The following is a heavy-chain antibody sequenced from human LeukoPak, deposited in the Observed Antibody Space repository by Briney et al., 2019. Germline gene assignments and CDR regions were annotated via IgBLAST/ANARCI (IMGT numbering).Heavy chain of an antibody. V-gene: IGHV3-33*06. CDR1: GFTFSSYG. Sequence: GGSLRLSCAASGFTFSSYGMHWVRQAPGKGLEWVAVIWYDGNNKYYADSVKGRFTISRDNSKNTLYLQMNSLRAEDTAVYYCAKDWGYTTMVSYYFDYWGQGTLVTVSS. CDR2: IWYDGNNK. D-gene: IGHD5-18*01. CDR3: AKDWGYTTMVSYYFDY. J-gene: IGHJ4*02.